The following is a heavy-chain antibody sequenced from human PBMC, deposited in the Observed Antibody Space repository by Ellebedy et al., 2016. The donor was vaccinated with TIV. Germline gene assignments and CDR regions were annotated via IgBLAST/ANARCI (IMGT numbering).Heavy chain of an antibody. J-gene: IGHJ4*02. D-gene: IGHD5-24*01. V-gene: IGHV5-10-1*01. CDR2: IDPSDPYT. CDR3: ARSRDGTVIDF. Sequence: GESLKISCKGYGYSFPNYWITWVRQLPGKGLEWMGRIDPSDPYTKYSPSFQGHVTISAEKSNTTAYLQWRSLKASDTGMYFCARSRDGTVIDFWGQGTLVTVSS. CDR1: GYSFPNYW.